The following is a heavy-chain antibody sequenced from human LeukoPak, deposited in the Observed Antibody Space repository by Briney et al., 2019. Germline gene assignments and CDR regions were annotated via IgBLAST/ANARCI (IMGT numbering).Heavy chain of an antibody. J-gene: IGHJ6*02. D-gene: IGHD3-16*01. V-gene: IGHV3-48*04. CDR3: AREGLITFGGNYYFYGMDV. CDR1: GFTFDDYA. Sequence: GGSLRLSCAASGFTFDDYAMHWVRQAPGKGLEWVSYISSSSTTIYHADSVKGRFTISRDNGKNSLYLQMNSLRAEDTAVYYCAREGLITFGGNYYFYGMDVWGQGTTVTVSS. CDR2: ISSSSTTI.